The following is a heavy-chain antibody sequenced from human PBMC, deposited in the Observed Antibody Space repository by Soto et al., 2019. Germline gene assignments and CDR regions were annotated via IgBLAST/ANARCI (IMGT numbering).Heavy chain of an antibody. CDR2: ISGSGGST. V-gene: IGHV3-23*01. Sequence: EVQLLESGGGLVQPGGSLRLSCAASGFSFSNFAMNWVRQAPGKGLEWVSVISGSGGSTGYADSVRGRFTISRDNSKNTLYLQMNSLRAEDTALYYCAKDQPGSGPDFDYWGQGTLVTVSS. D-gene: IGHD2-15*01. CDR3: AKDQPGSGPDFDY. CDR1: GFSFSNFA. J-gene: IGHJ4*02.